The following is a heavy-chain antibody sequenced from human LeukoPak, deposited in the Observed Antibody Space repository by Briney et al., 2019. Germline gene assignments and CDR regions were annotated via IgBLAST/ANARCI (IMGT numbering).Heavy chain of an antibody. CDR2: IIPIFGTA. V-gene: IGHV1-69*13. Sequence: ASVKVSCKASGGTFSSYAISWVRQAPGQGLEWMGGIIPIFGTANYAQKFQGRVTITADESTSTAYMELSSLRSEDTAVYYCARNGGVRYFDWLPQGGYYYYYYYMDVWGKGTTVTISS. CDR1: GGTFSSYA. D-gene: IGHD3-9*01. J-gene: IGHJ6*03. CDR3: ARNGGVRYFDWLPQGGYYYYYYYMDV.